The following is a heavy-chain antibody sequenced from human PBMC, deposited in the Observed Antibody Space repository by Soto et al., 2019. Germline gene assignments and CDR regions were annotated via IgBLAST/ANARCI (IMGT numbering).Heavy chain of an antibody. J-gene: IGHJ4*02. D-gene: IGHD3-9*01. CDR1: GGSISGYY. CDR3: ARGGNYDILTGYSKSPYYFDY. V-gene: IGHV4-59*01. CDR2: IYYSGST. Sequence: PSETLSLTWTVSGGSISGYYWSGIGQPPGKGLEWVGYIYYSGSTNYNPSLKSRVTISVDTSKNQFSLKLSSVTTADTAVYYCARGGNYDILTGYSKSPYYFDYWGQGTLVTVS.